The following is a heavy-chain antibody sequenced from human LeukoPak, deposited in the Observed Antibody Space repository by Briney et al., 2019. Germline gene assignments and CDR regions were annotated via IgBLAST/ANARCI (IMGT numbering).Heavy chain of an antibody. Sequence: GGSLRLSCAASGFTFSTYAMSWVRQIPGKGLEWVSAISGSDDGTYYADSVKGRFTISRDNSKNTLYLQMNSLRAEDTAVYYCAKPHSSSWYLDYWGQGTLVTVSS. D-gene: IGHD6-13*01. J-gene: IGHJ4*02. CDR3: AKPHSSSWYLDY. CDR2: ISGSDDGT. V-gene: IGHV3-23*01. CDR1: GFTFSTYA.